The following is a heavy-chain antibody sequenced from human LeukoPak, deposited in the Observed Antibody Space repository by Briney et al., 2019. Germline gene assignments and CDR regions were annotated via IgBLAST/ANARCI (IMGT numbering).Heavy chain of an antibody. D-gene: IGHD3-10*02. J-gene: IGHJ6*04. CDR1: GFTFGSYE. CDR3: AELGITMIGGV. V-gene: IGHV3-48*03. Sequence: GGSLRLSCAASGFTFGSYEMNWGCQAPGKGLEWVSYISSSGSTIYYAECVKCRFTISRDNAKNSLYLQMNSLRAEDTAVYYCAELGITMIGGVWGKGTTVTISS. CDR2: ISSSGSTI.